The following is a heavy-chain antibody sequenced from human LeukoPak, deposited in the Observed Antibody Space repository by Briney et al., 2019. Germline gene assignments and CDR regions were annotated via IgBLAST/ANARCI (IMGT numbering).Heavy chain of an antibody. D-gene: IGHD3-22*01. CDR3: ARDLSYYDSSGYSHFDY. CDR1: GFTFSSYS. Sequence: PGGSLRLSCAASGFTFSSYSMNWVRQAPGKGLEWVSSISSSSSYIYYADSVKGRFTISRDNAKKSLYLQMNSLRAEDTAVYYCARDLSYYDSSGYSHFDYWGQGTLVTVSS. V-gene: IGHV3-21*01. J-gene: IGHJ4*02. CDR2: ISSSSSYI.